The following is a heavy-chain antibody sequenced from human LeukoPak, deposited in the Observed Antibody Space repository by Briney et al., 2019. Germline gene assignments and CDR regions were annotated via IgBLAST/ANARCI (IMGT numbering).Heavy chain of an antibody. CDR3: ATEGFYY. Sequence: GGSLRLSCAASGAAFTKYGIKWVRQAAGAGLEYISGISRSGDITHYADSVKSRFTISRDNVQNTLYLQMNSLRADDTALYYCATEGFYYWGPGTQVTVSS. CDR1: GAAFTKYG. CDR2: ISRSGDIT. J-gene: IGHJ4*02. V-gene: IGHV3-23*01.